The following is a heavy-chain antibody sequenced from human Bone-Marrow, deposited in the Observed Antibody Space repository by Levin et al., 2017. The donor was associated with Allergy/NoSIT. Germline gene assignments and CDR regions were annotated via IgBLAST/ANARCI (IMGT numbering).Heavy chain of an antibody. CDR2: ISSGSSHI. D-gene: IGHD3-16*01. Sequence: GGSLRLSCAASGLSFSNYDMNWVRQAPGKGLEWVSSISSGSSHIDYADSVKGRFTISRDNAKNSLYLQMNSLRLEDTAVYFCARWAMFYYDGSDFDYFYYGMDVWGQGTTVTVSS. J-gene: IGHJ6*02. V-gene: IGHV3-21*06. CDR3: ARWAMFYYDGSDFDYFYYGMDV. CDR1: GLSFSNYD.